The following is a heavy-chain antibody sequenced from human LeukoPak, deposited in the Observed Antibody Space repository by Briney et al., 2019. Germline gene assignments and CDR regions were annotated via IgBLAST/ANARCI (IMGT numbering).Heavy chain of an antibody. Sequence: SETLSLTCTVSGGSISSYYWSWIRQPPGKGLEWIGYIYYSGSTNYNPSLKSRVTISVDTPKNQFSLKLSSVTAADTAVYYCARAIYPNYYDSSGYYIDYYYYGMDVWGQGTTVTVSS. CDR2: IYYSGST. CDR3: ARAIYPNYYDSSGYYIDYYYYGMDV. D-gene: IGHD3-22*01. CDR1: GGSISSYY. J-gene: IGHJ6*02. V-gene: IGHV4-59*01.